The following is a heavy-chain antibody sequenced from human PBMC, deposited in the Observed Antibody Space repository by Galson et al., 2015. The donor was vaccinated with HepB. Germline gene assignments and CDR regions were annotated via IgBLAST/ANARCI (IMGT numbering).Heavy chain of an antibody. J-gene: IGHJ4*02. V-gene: IGHV1-69*04. CDR1: GGTFSSYT. D-gene: IGHD2-21*02. CDR3: ARDCGGGDCFFDY. CDR2: IIPILGIA. Sequence: SVKVSCKASGGTFSSYTISWVRQAPGQGLEWMGRIIPILGIANYAQKFQGRVTITADKSTSTAYMELSSLRSEDTAVYYCARDCGGGDCFFDYWGQGTLVTVSS.